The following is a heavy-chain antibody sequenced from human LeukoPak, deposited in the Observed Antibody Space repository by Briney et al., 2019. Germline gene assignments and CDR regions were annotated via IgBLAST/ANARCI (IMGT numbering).Heavy chain of an antibody. CDR1: GGAFSGYY. CDR3: ARSRYIYDFWSGYYTGFDY. V-gene: IGHV4-34*01. J-gene: IGHJ4*02. CDR2: INHSGRT. D-gene: IGHD3-3*01. Sequence: SETLSLTCAVYGGAFSGYYWSWIRQPPGKGLEWIGGINHSGRTSYDPSLKSRVTISGDTSKNQFSLKLSSVTAADTAVYYCARSRYIYDFWSGYYTGFDYWGQGTLVTVSS.